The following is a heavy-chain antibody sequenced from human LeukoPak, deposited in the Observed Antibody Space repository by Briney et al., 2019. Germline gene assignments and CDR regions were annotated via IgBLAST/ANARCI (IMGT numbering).Heavy chain of an antibody. CDR1: GFTFRDYS. V-gene: IGHV3-7*01. J-gene: IGHJ4*02. CDR2: MKKDGSET. Sequence: GGSLRLSCVVSGFTFRDYSMMWVRQAPGKGLQWVANMKKDGSETKYGDFVKGRFTISRDNAKNSLFLQMNSLRVEDTAVYYCGRHRSGSGTYFIDYWGQGTLVSVSS. CDR3: GRHRSGSGTYFIDY. D-gene: IGHD3-10*01.